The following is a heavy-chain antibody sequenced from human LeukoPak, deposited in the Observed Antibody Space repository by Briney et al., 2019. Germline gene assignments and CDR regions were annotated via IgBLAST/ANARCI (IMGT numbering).Heavy chain of an antibody. Sequence: QSGGSLRLSCAASGFTFSSSWMHWVRQAPGKGLVWVSHINSDGSSTTYADSVKGRFTISRDNAKNTLFLQINSLRAEDTAVYYCTRLSGSYHPDPWGQGALVTVSS. D-gene: IGHD1-26*01. CDR2: INSDGSST. CDR1: GFTFSSSW. J-gene: IGHJ5*02. V-gene: IGHV3-74*03. CDR3: TRLSGSYHPDP.